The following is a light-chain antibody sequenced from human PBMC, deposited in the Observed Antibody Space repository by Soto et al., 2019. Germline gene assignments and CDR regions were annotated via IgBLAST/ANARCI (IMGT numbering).Light chain of an antibody. J-gene: IGLJ1*01. Sequence: QSVLTQPASVSGSPGQSITISCTGTSSDVGAYKYVSWYQQHPGKAPKLMIYDVSNRPSGVSNRFSGSKSGNTASLSISGLQAEDEAEYYGISYTSSSTYVFGTGTKVTVL. CDR1: SSDVGAYKY. CDR2: DVS. CDR3: ISYTSSSTYV. V-gene: IGLV2-14*01.